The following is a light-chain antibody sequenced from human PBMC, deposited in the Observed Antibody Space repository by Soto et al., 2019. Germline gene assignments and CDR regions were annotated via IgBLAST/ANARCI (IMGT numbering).Light chain of an antibody. Sequence: DIPLTQSPSSLSASVGDRVTITCRASQSISSYLNWYQQKPGKAPKLLIYAASSLQSGVPSRFSGSGSGTDFTLTISSLQPEDFATYYCQQSYSTQTVGQGTKVDIK. CDR3: QQSYSTQT. V-gene: IGKV1-39*01. CDR1: QSISSY. CDR2: AAS. J-gene: IGKJ1*01.